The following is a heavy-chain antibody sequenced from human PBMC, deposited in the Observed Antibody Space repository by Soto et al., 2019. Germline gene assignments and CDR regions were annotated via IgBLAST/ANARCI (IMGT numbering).Heavy chain of an antibody. CDR3: ARGWAARLYYYYGMDV. Sequence: SQTLSLTCXISGDSVSSNSAAWNWIRQSPSRGLEWLGRTYYRSKWYNDYAVSVKSRITINPDTSKNQFSLQLNSVTPEDTAVYYCARGWAARLYYYYGMDVWGQGTTVTVSS. D-gene: IGHD6-6*01. J-gene: IGHJ6*02. CDR1: GDSVSSNSAA. V-gene: IGHV6-1*01. CDR2: TYYRSKWYN.